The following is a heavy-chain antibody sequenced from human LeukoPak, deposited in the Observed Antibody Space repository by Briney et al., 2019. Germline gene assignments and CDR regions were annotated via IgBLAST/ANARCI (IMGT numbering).Heavy chain of an antibody. D-gene: IGHD6-19*01. J-gene: IGHJ5*01. CDR3: ARQYNSGWFDS. V-gene: IGHV1-2*02. CDR1: GYTFTGYY. CDR2: INPNNGGT. Sequence: ASVTLSCKASGYTFTGYYMHWVRQAPGQGLEWMGWINPNNGGTYYAQKFQGRVTMTRDTSISTAFMELSRLRSDDAAVYYCARQYNSGWFDSWGQGTLVTVSS.